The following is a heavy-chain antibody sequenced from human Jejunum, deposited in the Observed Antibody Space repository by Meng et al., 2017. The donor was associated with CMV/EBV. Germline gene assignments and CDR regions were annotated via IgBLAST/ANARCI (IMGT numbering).Heavy chain of an antibody. V-gene: IGHV3-30*02. J-gene: IGHJ4*02. Sequence: QVQLVESGGGVVQPGESLRLSCAGSGFNLNSYGMHWVRQAPGKGLEWVAFIRYDGSSTYYADSVKGRFTISRDNSKNTLYVQMNALRPEDTAVYYCARVGLKYSMAAEGFDYWGQGTLVTVSS. CDR2: IRYDGSST. D-gene: IGHD1-26*01. CDR1: GFNLNSYG. CDR3: ARVGLKYSMAAEGFDY.